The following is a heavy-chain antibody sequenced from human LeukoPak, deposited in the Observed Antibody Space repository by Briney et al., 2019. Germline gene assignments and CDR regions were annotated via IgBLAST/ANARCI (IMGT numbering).Heavy chain of an antibody. Sequence: PGGSLRLSCAASPFTFSSSAMSWVRQAPGKGLEWVSDISASGVTAYYADSVRGRFTISRDNAKNSLYLQMNSLRAEDTAVYYCARGDSGSYYFDYWGQGTLVTVSS. CDR1: PFTFSSSA. J-gene: IGHJ4*02. CDR2: ISASGVTA. D-gene: IGHD1-26*01. V-gene: IGHV3-23*01. CDR3: ARGDSGSYYFDY.